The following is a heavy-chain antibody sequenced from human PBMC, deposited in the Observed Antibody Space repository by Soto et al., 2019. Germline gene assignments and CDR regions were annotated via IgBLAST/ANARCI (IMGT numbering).Heavy chain of an antibody. CDR2: IYSGGST. D-gene: IGHD2-2*01. Sequence: GGSLRLACAASRFTVSSNYMSWVRQAPGKGLEWVSVIYSGGSTYYADSVKGRFTISRDNSKNTLYLQMNSLRAEDTAVYYCARDMVVPAAAVDVWGKGTTVTVSS. CDR3: ARDMVVPAAAVDV. J-gene: IGHJ6*04. CDR1: RFTVSSNY. V-gene: IGHV3-66*01.